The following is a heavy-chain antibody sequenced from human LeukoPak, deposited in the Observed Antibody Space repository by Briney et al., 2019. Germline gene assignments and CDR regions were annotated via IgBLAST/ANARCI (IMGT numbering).Heavy chain of an antibody. Sequence: PSETLSLXCTVSGGSISSSSYYWGWIRQPPGKGLEWIGSIYYSGITYYNPSLKSRVTISVDTSKNQFSLKLSSVTAADTAVYYCARLDGDYYFDYWGQGTLVTVSS. J-gene: IGHJ4*02. CDR1: GGSISSSSYY. CDR3: ARLDGDYYFDY. D-gene: IGHD4-17*01. V-gene: IGHV4-39*01. CDR2: IYYSGIT.